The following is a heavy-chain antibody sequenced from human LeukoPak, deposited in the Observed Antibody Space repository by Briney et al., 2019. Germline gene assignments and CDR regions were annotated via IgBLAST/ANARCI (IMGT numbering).Heavy chain of an antibody. J-gene: IGHJ4*02. CDR2: ISSSGSTI. CDR3: ARGLVLLPIDY. D-gene: IGHD1-26*01. V-gene: IGHV3-48*03. CDR1: GFTFSSYE. Sequence: GGSLRLSCAASGFTFSSYEMNWVRQAPGKGLEWVSYISSSGSTIYYADSVKGRFTISRDNAKNSLYLQMNSLRAEDTAVYYCARGLVLLPIDYWGQGTLVTVSS.